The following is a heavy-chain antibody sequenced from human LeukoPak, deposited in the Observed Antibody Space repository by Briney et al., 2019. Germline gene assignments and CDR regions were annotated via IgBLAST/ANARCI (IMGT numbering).Heavy chain of an antibody. CDR2: INWNGGST. J-gene: IGHJ4*02. D-gene: IGHD3-22*01. CDR3: ARDPYYDSSGYYDY. Sequence: PGGSLRLSCAASGFTFDDYGMSWVRQAPGKGLEWVSGINWNGGSTGYADPVKGRFTISRDNAKNSLYLQMNSLRAEDTALYYCARDPYYDSSGYYDYWGQGTLVTVSS. V-gene: IGHV3-20*04. CDR1: GFTFDDYG.